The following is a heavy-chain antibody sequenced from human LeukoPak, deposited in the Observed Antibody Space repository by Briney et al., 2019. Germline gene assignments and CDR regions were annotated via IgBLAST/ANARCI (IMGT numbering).Heavy chain of an antibody. Sequence: GGSLRLSCAASGFTVSSNYMSWVRQAPGKGLEWVSVIYSGGSTYYAASVKGRFTISRDNSKNTLYLQMNSLRAEDTAVYYCARGAVLLWFGELDYWGQGTLVTVSS. CDR2: IYSGGST. CDR3: ARGAVLLWFGELDY. V-gene: IGHV3-66*01. D-gene: IGHD3-10*01. CDR1: GFTVSSNY. J-gene: IGHJ4*02.